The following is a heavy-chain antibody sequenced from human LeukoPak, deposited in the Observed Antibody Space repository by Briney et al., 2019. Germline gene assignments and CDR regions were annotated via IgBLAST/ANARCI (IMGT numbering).Heavy chain of an antibody. CDR2: IYYSGST. D-gene: IGHD6-13*01. CDR1: GGSISSYY. V-gene: IGHV4-59*01. J-gene: IGHJ4*02. CDR3: ARALTSSWPDY. Sequence: SETLSLTCTVSGGSISSYYWSWIRQPPGKGLEWIGYIYYSGSTNYNPSLKSRVTISVDTSKNQFSLKLSSVTAADTAVYYCARALTSSWPDYWGQGTLVTVSS.